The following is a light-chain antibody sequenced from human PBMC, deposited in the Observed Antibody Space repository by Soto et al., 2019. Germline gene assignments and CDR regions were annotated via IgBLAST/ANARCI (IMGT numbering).Light chain of an antibody. J-gene: IGKJ1*01. CDR2: AAS. CDR3: QQSYSTPQT. V-gene: IGKV1-39*01. CDR1: QSISSY. Sequence: DIQMTQSPSSLSASVGDRVIITCRASQSISSYLNWYQQKPGKAPKLLIDAASSLQSGVPSRFSGSGSGTDFTLTISSLQPEDFATYYCQQSYSTPQTFGQGTKVDIK.